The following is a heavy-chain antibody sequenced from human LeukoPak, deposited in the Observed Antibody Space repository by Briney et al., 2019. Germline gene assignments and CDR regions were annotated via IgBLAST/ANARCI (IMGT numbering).Heavy chain of an antibody. CDR3: ARRFSWYYYGSGSYFFFDI. J-gene: IGHJ3*02. V-gene: IGHV4-59*12. Sequence: SETLSLTCTVSGGSISGFYWSWIRQPPGKGLESIGYIYYSGSTNFNPSLKSRVTISVDTSKNQFSLKLSSVTAADTAVYYCARRFSWYYYGSGSYFFFDIWGQGTMVTVSS. D-gene: IGHD3-10*01. CDR1: GGSISGFY. CDR2: IYYSGST.